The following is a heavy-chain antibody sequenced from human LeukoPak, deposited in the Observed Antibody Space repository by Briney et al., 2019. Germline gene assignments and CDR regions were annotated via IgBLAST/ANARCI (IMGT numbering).Heavy chain of an antibody. V-gene: IGHV4-59*08. Sequence: SETLSLTCAVYGGSFSGYYWSWIRQPPGKGLEWIGYIYYSGSTNYNPSLKSRVTISVDTSKNQFSLKLSSVTAADTAVYYCARRRPYDFWSGPFDPWGQGTLVTVSS. CDR2: IYYSGST. D-gene: IGHD3-3*01. CDR3: ARRRPYDFWSGPFDP. J-gene: IGHJ5*02. CDR1: GGSFSGYY.